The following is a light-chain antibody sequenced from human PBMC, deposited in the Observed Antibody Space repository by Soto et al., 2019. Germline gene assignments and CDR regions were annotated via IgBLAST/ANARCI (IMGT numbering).Light chain of an antibody. CDR1: SSDVGGYNY. J-gene: IGLJ1*01. CDR3: SSYTSSSRV. V-gene: IGLV2-14*01. CDR2: DVS. Sequence: QSVLTQPASVSGSPGPSITISCTGNSSDVGGYNYVSWYQQHPGKAPKLMIYDVSNRPSGVSNRFSGSKSGNTASLTISGLQAEDEADYYCSSYTSSSRVFGTGTKVTVL.